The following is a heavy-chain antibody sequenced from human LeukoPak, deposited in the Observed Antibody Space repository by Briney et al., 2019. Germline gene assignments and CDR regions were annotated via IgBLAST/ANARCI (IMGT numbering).Heavy chain of an antibody. CDR2: ISGSGGST. D-gene: IGHD1-26*01. CDR3: AKALELVRTHYYFDY. CDR1: GFIFSSYA. Sequence: GGSLRLSCAASGFIFSSYAMSWVRQAPGKGLEWVSAISGSGGSTYYADSVKGRFTISRDNSKNTLYLQMNSLRAEDTAVYYCAKALELVRTHYYFDYWGQGTLVTVSS. V-gene: IGHV3-23*01. J-gene: IGHJ4*02.